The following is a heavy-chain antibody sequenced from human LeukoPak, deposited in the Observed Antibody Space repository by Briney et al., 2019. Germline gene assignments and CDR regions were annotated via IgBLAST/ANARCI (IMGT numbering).Heavy chain of an antibody. CDR1: GFTFSSYW. J-gene: IGHJ4*02. D-gene: IGHD3-10*02. Sequence: PGGSLRLSCAASGFTFSSYWMHWVRQVPGKALAWVSRIDEFGSVTNSADSVQGRFSISRDNAKNALYLQMNSLRAEDTAVYYCVRDMFGGRDYWGQGTLVTVSS. CDR3: VRDMFGGRDY. CDR2: IDEFGSVT. V-gene: IGHV3-74*01.